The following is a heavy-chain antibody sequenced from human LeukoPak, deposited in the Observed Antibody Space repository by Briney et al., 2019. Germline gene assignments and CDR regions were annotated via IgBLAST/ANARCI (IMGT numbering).Heavy chain of an antibody. Sequence: GGSLRLSCAASGFTFSTYWMHWLRQAPGKGLVWVSRINSDGINTSYADSVKVRFTISSDNAKNTLNLQMNSMRAEDTDVYYCARDLGEYYDTSDNWFDPGGQGTLVTVSS. CDR2: INSDGINT. V-gene: IGHV3-74*01. J-gene: IGHJ5*02. CDR3: ARDLGEYYDTSDNWFDP. CDR1: GFTFSTYW. D-gene: IGHD3-22*01.